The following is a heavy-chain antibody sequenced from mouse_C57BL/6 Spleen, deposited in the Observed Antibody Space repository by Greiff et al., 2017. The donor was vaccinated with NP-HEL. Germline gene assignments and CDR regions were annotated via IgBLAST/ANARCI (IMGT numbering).Heavy chain of an antibody. J-gene: IGHJ2*01. D-gene: IGHD1-1*01. CDR3: ARGRDYYGSSYEDYFDY. Sequence: LVESGGGLVKPGGSLKLSCAASGFTFSDYGMHWVRQAPEKGLEWVAYISSGSSTIYYADTVKGRFTISRDNAKNTLFLQMTSLRSEDTAMYYCARGRDYYGSSYEDYFDYWGQGTTLTVSS. CDR1: GFTFSDYG. V-gene: IGHV5-17*01. CDR2: ISSGSSTI.